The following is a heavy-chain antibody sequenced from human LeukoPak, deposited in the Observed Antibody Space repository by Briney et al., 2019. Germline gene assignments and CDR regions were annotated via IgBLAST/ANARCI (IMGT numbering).Heavy chain of an antibody. CDR1: GYTSTSYD. CDR3: ARVRYCSSTSCYEFDY. CDR2: MSPNSGNT. D-gene: IGHD2-2*01. V-gene: IGHV1-8*01. Sequence: ASVKVSCKASGYTSTSYDINWVRQATGQGLEWMGWMSPNSGNTGYAQKFQGRVTMTRNTAISTAYMELSSLRSEDTAVYYCARVRYCSSTSCYEFDYWGQGTLVTVSS. J-gene: IGHJ4*02.